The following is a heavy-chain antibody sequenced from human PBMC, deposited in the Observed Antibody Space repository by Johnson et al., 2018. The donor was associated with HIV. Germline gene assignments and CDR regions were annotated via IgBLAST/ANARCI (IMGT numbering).Heavy chain of an antibody. D-gene: IGHD3-9*01. V-gene: IGHV3-30-3*01. Sequence: QVQLVESGGGVVQPGRSLRLSCAASGFTFSSYAMHWVRQAPGKGLEWVAVISYDGSNKYYAYSVKGRFTISRDNSKNTLYLQMNSLRAEDTAVYYCASGYFDWLLISAVAFDIWGQGTMVTVSS. CDR3: ASGYFDWLLISAVAFDI. J-gene: IGHJ3*02. CDR1: GFTFSSYA. CDR2: ISYDGSNK.